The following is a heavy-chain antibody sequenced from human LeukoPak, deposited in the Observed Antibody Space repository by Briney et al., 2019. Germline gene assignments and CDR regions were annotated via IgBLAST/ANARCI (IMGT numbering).Heavy chain of an antibody. D-gene: IGHD5-12*01. Sequence: PGGSLRLSCAASGFTLSSYSMHWVRQAPGKGLEWVSSISSSSIYIYYADSLKGRFTISRDNAKNSLYLQMNSLRAEDTAVYYCARERYSGYEVGGKDAYYYYYMDVWGKGTTVTVSS. CDR1: GFTLSSYS. CDR3: ARERYSGYEVGGKDAYYYYYMDV. V-gene: IGHV3-21*01. J-gene: IGHJ6*03. CDR2: ISSSSIYI.